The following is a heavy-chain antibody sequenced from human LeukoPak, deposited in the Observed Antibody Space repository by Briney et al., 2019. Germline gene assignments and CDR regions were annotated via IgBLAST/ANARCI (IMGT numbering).Heavy chain of an antibody. CDR3: ARHVGYSGYDAPLDY. J-gene: IGHJ4*02. CDR2: IYTSGTT. CDR1: GGSISSYY. D-gene: IGHD5-12*01. V-gene: IGHV4-4*07. Sequence: SETLSLTCTVSGGSISSYYWSWIRQPAGKGLEWIGHIYTSGTTNYNPSLKSRVTMSVDTSKNQFSLKLSSVTAADTAVYYCARHVGYSGYDAPLDYWGQGTLVTVSS.